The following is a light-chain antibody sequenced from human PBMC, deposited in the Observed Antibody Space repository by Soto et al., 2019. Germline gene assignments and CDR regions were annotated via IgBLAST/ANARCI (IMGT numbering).Light chain of an antibody. J-gene: IGKJ1*01. V-gene: IGKV1-5*01. CDR3: QQYDSYSRT. CDR2: DAS. Sequence: DIQMTQSPSSLSASVGDRVTITYRASQSISNWLAWYQQKPGKAPNLLISDASSLESGVPSRFSGSGSGTEFTLTISSLQPDDFATYYCQQYDSYSRTFGQGTKVEIK. CDR1: QSISNW.